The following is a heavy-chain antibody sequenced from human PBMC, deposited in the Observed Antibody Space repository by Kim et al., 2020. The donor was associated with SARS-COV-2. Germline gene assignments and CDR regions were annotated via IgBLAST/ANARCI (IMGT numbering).Heavy chain of an antibody. D-gene: IGHD3-10*01. J-gene: IGHJ4*02. V-gene: IGHV4-39*01. Sequence: PSLKSRVTISVNTSKNQFSLKISSVIAADTAVYYCARQEFLWVGELFPFDYWGQGILVTVSS. CDR3: ARQEFLWVGELFPFDY.